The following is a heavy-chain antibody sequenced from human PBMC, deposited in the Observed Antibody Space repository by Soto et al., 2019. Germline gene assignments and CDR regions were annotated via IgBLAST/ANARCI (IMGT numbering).Heavy chain of an antibody. Sequence: TSETLCLTCTVSGGSVSGGSYYWSWIRQSPGKGLEWIGYIYYSGSTNFNPSLKSRVTISVDTSKNQFSLKLSSVTAADTAVYYCARLSSWFLEWSFDYWGQGTLVTGLL. J-gene: IGHJ4*02. CDR2: IYYSGST. D-gene: IGHD3-3*01. V-gene: IGHV4-61*01. CDR1: GGSVSGGSYY. CDR3: ARLSSWFLEWSFDY.